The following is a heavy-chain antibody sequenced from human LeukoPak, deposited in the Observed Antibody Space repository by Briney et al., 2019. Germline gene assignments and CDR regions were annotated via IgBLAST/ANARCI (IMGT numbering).Heavy chain of an antibody. J-gene: IGHJ4*02. D-gene: IGHD4-17*01. V-gene: IGHV3-23*01. Sequence: PGGSLRLSCAASGFTFSSPGMSWVRQAPGKGLEWVSAISGTGGTTYCADSVKGRFTISRDNSKNTLYLQMNSLRAEDTAVYYCAKDLPVTTFILDYWGQGTLVTVSS. CDR1: GFTFSSPG. CDR2: ISGTGGTT. CDR3: AKDLPVTTFILDY.